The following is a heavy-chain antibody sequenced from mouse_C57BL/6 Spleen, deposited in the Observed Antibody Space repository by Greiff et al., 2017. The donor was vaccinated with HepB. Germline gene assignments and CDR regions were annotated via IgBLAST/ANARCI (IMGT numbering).Heavy chain of an antibody. Sequence: EVKLVESGPELVKPGASVKISCKASGYSFTDYNMNWVKQSNGKSLEWIGVINPNYGTTSYNQKFKGKATLTVDQSSSTAYMQLNNLTSEDSAVYYCARSRDGNYRYYFDYWGQGTTLTVSS. V-gene: IGHV1-39*01. D-gene: IGHD2-1*01. J-gene: IGHJ2*01. CDR2: INPNYGTT. CDR1: GYSFTDYN. CDR3: ARSRDGNYRYYFDY.